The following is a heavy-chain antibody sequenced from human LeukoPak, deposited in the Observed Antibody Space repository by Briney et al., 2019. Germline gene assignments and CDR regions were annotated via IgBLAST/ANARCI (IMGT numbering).Heavy chain of an antibody. Sequence: SETLSLTRAVYGGSFSGYYWSWIRQPPGKGLEWIGEINHSGSTNYNPSLKSRATISVDMSKNQFSLKLSSVTAADTAVYYCARDPLVSSLLDAFDIWGQGTMVTVSS. D-gene: IGHD6-13*01. V-gene: IGHV4-34*01. CDR1: GGSFSGYY. J-gene: IGHJ3*02. CDR3: ARDPLVSSLLDAFDI. CDR2: INHSGST.